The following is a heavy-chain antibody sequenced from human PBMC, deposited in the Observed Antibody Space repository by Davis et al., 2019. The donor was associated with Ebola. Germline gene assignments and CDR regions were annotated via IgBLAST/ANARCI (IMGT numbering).Heavy chain of an antibody. CDR3: AKSFSSSPRLRYYYGMDV. Sequence: GGSLRLSCAASGFTFRSYAMSWVRQAPGKGLEWVSAISGSGGSTYYADSVKGRFTISRDNSKNTLYLQMNSLRAEDTAVYYCAKSFSSSPRLRYYYGMDVWGQGTTVTVSS. J-gene: IGHJ6*02. V-gene: IGHV3-23*01. CDR1: GFTFRSYA. D-gene: IGHD6-6*01. CDR2: ISGSGGST.